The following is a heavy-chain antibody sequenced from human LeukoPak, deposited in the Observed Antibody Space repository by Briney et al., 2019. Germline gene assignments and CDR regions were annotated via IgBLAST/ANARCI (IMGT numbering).Heavy chain of an antibody. CDR1: GGSMSYNY. CDR3: ARHLRGVIPHFDY. Sequence: SETLSLTCTVSGGSMSYNYWSWIRQPPGKGLEWIGYMYYSGSTKYNPSLKSRVTISVDTSKNQFSLRLSSVTAADTAVYYCARHLRGVIPHFDYWGQGNLVTVSS. D-gene: IGHD3-10*01. V-gene: IGHV4-59*08. J-gene: IGHJ4*02. CDR2: MYYSGST.